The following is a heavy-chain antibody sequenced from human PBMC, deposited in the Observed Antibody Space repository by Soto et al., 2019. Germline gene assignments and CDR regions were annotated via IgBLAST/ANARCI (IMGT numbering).Heavy chain of an antibody. J-gene: IGHJ6*03. V-gene: IGHV3-64*01. CDR1: GFTFSSDA. D-gene: IGHD6-6*01. CDR3: ARRARADYYYMDV. CDR2: ISSNGIGT. Sequence: EVQLVESGGGLAQPGGSLRLSCAASGFTFSSDAMDWVRQAPGKGLEYVSGISSNGIGTYYASSVKGRFTISRDNARDTVYLQMDSLRPVDMAVYYCARRARADYYYMDVWCKGTTVTVS.